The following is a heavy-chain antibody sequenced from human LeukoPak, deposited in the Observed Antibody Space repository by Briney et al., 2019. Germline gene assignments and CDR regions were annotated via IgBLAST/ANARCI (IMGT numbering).Heavy chain of an antibody. J-gene: IGHJ4*02. CDR2: ISGSGGST. D-gene: IGHD6-19*01. V-gene: IGHV3-23*01. CDR1: GFTVSSNY. CDR3: AKSEQWLDLFGY. Sequence: GGSLRLSCAASGFTVSSNYMSWVRQAPGKGLEWVSAISGSGGSTYYADSVKGRFTISRDNSKNTLYLQMNSLRAEDTAVYYCAKSEQWLDLFGYWGQGTLVTVSS.